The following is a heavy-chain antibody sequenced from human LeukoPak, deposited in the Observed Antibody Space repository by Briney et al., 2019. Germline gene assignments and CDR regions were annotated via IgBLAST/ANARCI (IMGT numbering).Heavy chain of an antibody. CDR1: GFTFSSYG. J-gene: IGHJ4*02. V-gene: IGHV3-30*02. D-gene: IGHD2-21*02. CDR3: AKVLAYCGGDCYPDY. Sequence: PGGSLRLSCAASGFTFSSYGMHWVRQAPGKGLEWVAFIRYDGSNKYYADSVKGRFTISRDNSKNTLYLQMNSLRAEDTAVYYCAKVLAYCGGDCYPDYWGQGTLVTVSS. CDR2: IRYDGSNK.